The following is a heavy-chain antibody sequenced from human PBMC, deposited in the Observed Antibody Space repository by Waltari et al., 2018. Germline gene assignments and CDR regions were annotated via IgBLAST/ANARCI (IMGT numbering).Heavy chain of an antibody. D-gene: IGHD3-22*01. CDR1: GFNFISYA. CDR3: ARHLDSIDYLELGN. Sequence: EVHLLESGGGLAQPGGSLRLSCAASGFNFISYAMSWVRQAPGKGLEWVSGISDSGVITKYADSVKGRFTVCRDKSKSTGFLQLNSLRAEDTAIYYCARHLDSIDYLELGNWGQGTLVTVSS. J-gene: IGHJ4*02. CDR2: ISDSGVIT. V-gene: IGHV3-23*01.